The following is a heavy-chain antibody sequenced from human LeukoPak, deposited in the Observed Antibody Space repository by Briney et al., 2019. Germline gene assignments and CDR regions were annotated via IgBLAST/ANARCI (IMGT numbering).Heavy chain of an antibody. V-gene: IGHV4-34*01. CDR1: GGSFSGYY. J-gene: IGHJ4*02. Sequence: SETLSLTCAVYGGSFSGYYWSWIRQPPGKGLEWIGEINHSGSTNYNPSLKSRVTISVDTSKNQFSLKLSSVTAADTAVYYCAGFSYYDLDYWGQGTLVTVSS. CDR2: INHSGST. D-gene: IGHD3-22*01. CDR3: AGFSYYDLDY.